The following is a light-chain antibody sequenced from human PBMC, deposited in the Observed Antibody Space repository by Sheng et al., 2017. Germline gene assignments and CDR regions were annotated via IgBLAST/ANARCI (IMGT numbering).Light chain of an antibody. V-gene: IGKV3-20*01. CDR1: QSVSNNF. Sequence: EIVLTQSPGTLSLSPGERATLSCKASQSVSNNFLAWYQQKPGQAPRLLIYGASSRATGIPDRFSGSGSGTDFTLTISRLEPEDFAVFYCQQYGASPRNSFGQGTKLEI. CDR3: QQYGASPRNS. CDR2: GAS. J-gene: IGKJ2*03.